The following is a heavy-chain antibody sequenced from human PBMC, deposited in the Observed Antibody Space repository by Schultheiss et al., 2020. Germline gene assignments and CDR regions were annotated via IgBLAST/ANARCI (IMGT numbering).Heavy chain of an antibody. Sequence: SETLSLTCTISGGSISSYYWSWIRQPPGKGLEWIGYIYYSGSTYYNPSLKSRVTISVDTSKNQFSLKLSSVTAADTAVYYCARDWGSSGFYGHFDLWGRGTLVTVSS. D-gene: IGHD3-22*01. CDR3: ARDWGSSGFYGHFDL. J-gene: IGHJ2*01. CDR1: GGSISSYY. CDR2: IYYSGST. V-gene: IGHV4-59*12.